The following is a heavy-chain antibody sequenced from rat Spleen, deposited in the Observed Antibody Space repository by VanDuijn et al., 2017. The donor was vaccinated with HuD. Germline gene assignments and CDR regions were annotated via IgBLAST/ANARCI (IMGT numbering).Heavy chain of an antibody. Sequence: EVQLVESGGGLVQPGRSMKLSCAASGFTFSNYGLAWVRQAPKKGLEWVAYISYDGDTTYYRDSVKGRFTISRDDAKNALYLQMDGLRSEDTATYYCTRAGYLRDWYFDFWGPGTMVTVSS. CDR1: GFTFSNYG. CDR2: ISYDGDTT. J-gene: IGHJ1*01. D-gene: IGHD2-2*01. CDR3: TRAGYLRDWYFDF. V-gene: IGHV5S13*01.